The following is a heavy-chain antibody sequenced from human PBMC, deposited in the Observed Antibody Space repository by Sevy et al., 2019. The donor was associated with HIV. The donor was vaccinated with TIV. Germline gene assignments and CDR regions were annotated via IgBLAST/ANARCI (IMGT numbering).Heavy chain of an antibody. Sequence: GGSLRLSCEASGFTFSDAWMNWVRQAPGKGLEWVGRIKTKASGETTDYAAPVKGRFTISRDDSKNTLFLQMNSVIIEDTDVYFCTTDGLERGYYCFDYWGQGTLVTVSS. J-gene: IGHJ4*02. CDR3: TTDGLERGYYCFDY. CDR2: IKTKASGETT. V-gene: IGHV3-15*07. CDR1: GFTFSDAW. D-gene: IGHD1-1*01.